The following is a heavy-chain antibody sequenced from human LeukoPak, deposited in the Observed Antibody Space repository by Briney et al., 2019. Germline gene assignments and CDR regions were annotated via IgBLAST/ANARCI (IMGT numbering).Heavy chain of an antibody. CDR3: AKGHGVVTFNELFS. CDR1: GFAFYDYA. J-gene: IGHJ4*02. Sequence: GGSLRLSCAASGFAFYDYAMSWVRQPPGKGLEWVSGINDNGAKTFYADSVKGRLTVSRDNSRSTLYLQMNNLRADDTAVYYCAKGHGVVTFNELFSWGQGTLVTVSS. CDR2: INDNGAKT. V-gene: IGHV3-23*01. D-gene: IGHD2-21*02.